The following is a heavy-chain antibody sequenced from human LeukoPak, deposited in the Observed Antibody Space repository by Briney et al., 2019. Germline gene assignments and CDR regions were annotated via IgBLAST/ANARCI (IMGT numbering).Heavy chain of an antibody. CDR1: GYSFTNYW. CDR2: LYPGDSDT. Sequence: GESLKISCKGSGYSFTNYWIGWLRQMPGKGLEWMGILYPGDSDTRYSPSFQGQVTISADKSISTAYLQWSSLKASDTAMYYCARKSSGWPGDFNYWGQGTLVTVSS. V-gene: IGHV5-51*01. D-gene: IGHD6-25*01. CDR3: ARKSSGWPGDFNY. J-gene: IGHJ4*02.